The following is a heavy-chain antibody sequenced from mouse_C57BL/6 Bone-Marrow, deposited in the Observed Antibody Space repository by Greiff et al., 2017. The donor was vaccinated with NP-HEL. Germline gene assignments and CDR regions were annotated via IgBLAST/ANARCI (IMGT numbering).Heavy chain of an antibody. CDR3: ARAPYYYGSSDFDY. CDR2: IYPRSGNT. J-gene: IGHJ2*01. Sequence: QVHVKQSGAELARPGASVKLSCKASGYTFTSYGISWVKQRTGQGLEWIGEIYPRSGNTYYNEKFKGKATLTADKSSSTAYMELRSLTSEDSAVYFCARAPYYYGSSDFDYWGQGTTLTVSS. CDR1: GYTFTSYG. D-gene: IGHD1-1*01. V-gene: IGHV1-81*01.